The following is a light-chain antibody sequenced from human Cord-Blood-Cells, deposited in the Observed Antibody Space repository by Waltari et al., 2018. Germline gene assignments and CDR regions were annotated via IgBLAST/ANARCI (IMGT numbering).Light chain of an antibody. J-gene: IGKJ1*01. CDR2: GAS. CDR3: QQYGNSPWT. Sequence: EIALTQSPAPLSLSLGERATLSCRASQSGSSSYLAWYQQKPGQAPRLLIYGASSRATGIPDRFSGSGSGTDFTLTISRLEPEDFAVYYCQQYGNSPWTFGQGTKVEIK. CDR1: QSGSSSY. V-gene: IGKV3-20*01.